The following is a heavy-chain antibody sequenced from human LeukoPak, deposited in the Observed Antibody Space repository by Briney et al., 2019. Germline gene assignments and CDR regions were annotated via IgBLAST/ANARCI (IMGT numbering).Heavy chain of an antibody. D-gene: IGHD2-15*01. J-gene: IGHJ4*02. CDR2: ISGSGGST. CDR1: GLTFSSYG. CDR3: AKDPYCRGANCYQWLFDY. V-gene: IGHV3-23*01. Sequence: GGSLRLSCAASGLTFSSYGMSWVRQAPGKGLDWVSGISGSGGSTYYADSVKGRFTISRDNSKNTLYLQMNSLRAEDSAVYYCAKDPYCRGANCYQWLFDYWGQGTLVTVSS.